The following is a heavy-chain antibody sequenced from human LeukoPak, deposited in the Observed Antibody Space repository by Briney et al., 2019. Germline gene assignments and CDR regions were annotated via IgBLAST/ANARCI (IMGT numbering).Heavy chain of an antibody. CDR2: INPNSGGT. CDR3: ARRYSSSWYFDY. J-gene: IGHJ4*02. V-gene: IGHV1-2*06. D-gene: IGHD6-13*01. Sequence: ASVKVSCKASGYTFSGYYMHWVRQAPGQGLEWMGRINPNSGGTNYAQKFQGRVTMTRDTSISTAYMELSRLRSDDTAVYYCARRYSSSWYFDYWGQGTLVTVSS. CDR1: GYTFSGYY.